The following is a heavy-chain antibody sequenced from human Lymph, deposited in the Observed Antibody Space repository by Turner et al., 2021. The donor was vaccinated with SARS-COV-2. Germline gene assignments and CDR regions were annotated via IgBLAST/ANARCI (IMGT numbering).Heavy chain of an antibody. CDR2: INPNSGGT. D-gene: IGHD3-3*01. Sequence: QVQLVQSGDEVKTPGASVKVSCKASGYTFTGYYMHWVRQAPGQGLEWMGWINPNSGGTNYAQKFQGRVTMTRDTSISTAYMELSRLRSDDTAVYYCARDVERYNDFWSGYSGGYGLDVWGQGTTVTVSS. V-gene: IGHV1-2*02. J-gene: IGHJ6*02. CDR1: GYTFTGYY. CDR3: ARDVERYNDFWSGYSGGYGLDV.